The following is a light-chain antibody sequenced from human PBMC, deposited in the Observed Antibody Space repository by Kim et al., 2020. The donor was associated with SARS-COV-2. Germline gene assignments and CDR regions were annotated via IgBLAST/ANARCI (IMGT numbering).Light chain of an antibody. CDR2: LNSDGSH. V-gene: IGLV4-69*01. CDR3: QTWGTGIRV. J-gene: IGLJ3*02. CDR1: SGHSSYA. Sequence: SVKLTCTLSSGHSSYAIARHQQQPEKGPRFLMKLNSDGSHSKGDGIPDRFSGSSSGAERYLTISRLQSEDEGDYYCQTWGTGIRVFGGGTQLTVL.